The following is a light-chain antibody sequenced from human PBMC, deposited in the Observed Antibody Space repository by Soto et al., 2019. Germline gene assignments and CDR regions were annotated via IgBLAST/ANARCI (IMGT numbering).Light chain of an antibody. CDR1: QSLLYRSNNKNY. V-gene: IGKV4-1*01. Sequence: DIVMTQSPDSLAVSLGERATINCRSSQSLLYRSNNKNYLAWYQQKPGQPPKLLIYWASTRESGVPDRFSGSGSGTDFTLTISSLQAEDVAVYYGQQYENTPYTFGQGTKLEIK. CDR3: QQYENTPYT. J-gene: IGKJ2*01. CDR2: WAS.